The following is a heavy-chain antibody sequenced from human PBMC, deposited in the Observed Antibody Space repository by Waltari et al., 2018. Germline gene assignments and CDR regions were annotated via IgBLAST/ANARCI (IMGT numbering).Heavy chain of an antibody. CDR3: AKDLNSYSSSPLDAFDI. CDR2: ISGSGGST. J-gene: IGHJ3*02. Sequence: EVQLLESGGGLVQPGGSLRLSCAASGFTFSSYAMSWVRQAPGKGLEWVSVISGSGGSTYYADSVNGRFTISRDNSKNTLYLQMNSLRAEDTAVYYCAKDLNSYSSSPLDAFDIWGQGTMVTVSS. V-gene: IGHV3-23*01. CDR1: GFTFSSYA. D-gene: IGHD6-6*01.